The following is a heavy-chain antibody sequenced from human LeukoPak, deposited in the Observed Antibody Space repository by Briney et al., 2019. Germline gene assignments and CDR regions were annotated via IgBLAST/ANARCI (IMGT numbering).Heavy chain of an antibody. CDR1: GFTFSNFA. Sequence: GGSLRLSCVASGFTFSNFAMSWVRHSPGKGLEWVSGISNIDANTYYADSVKGRFAISRDNSKNTLYLQMNNLRIEDTAVYYCAREQNIRGVIIMVDPWGQGTLVTVSS. CDR3: AREQNIRGVIIMVDP. CDR2: ISNIDANT. V-gene: IGHV3-23*01. D-gene: IGHD3-10*01. J-gene: IGHJ5*02.